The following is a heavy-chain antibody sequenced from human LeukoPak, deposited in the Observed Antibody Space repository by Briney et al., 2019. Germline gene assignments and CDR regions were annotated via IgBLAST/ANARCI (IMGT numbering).Heavy chain of an antibody. D-gene: IGHD2-15*01. V-gene: IGHV3-21*01. J-gene: IGHJ4*02. CDR1: GFTFSSYS. CDR3: ARDRMVVAATLGYFDY. CDR2: ISSSSSYI. Sequence: PGGSLRLSCAASGFTFSSYSMNWVRQAPGKGLEWVSPISSSSSYIYYADSVKGRFTISRDNAKNSLYLQMNSLRAEDTAVYYCARDRMVVAATLGYFDYWGQGTLVTVSS.